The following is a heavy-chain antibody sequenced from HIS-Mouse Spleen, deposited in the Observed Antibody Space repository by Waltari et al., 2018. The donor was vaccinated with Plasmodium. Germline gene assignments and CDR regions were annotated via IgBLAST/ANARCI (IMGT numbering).Heavy chain of an antibody. D-gene: IGHD3-3*01. Sequence: EVQLVESGGGLVQPGGSLGLSWAASGLPFSRHSMTLVLQAPGKGLEWVAYISSSSSTIYYADSVKGRFTISRDNAKNSLYLQMNSLRDEDTAVYYCARVVTIFGVVIDYWGQGTLVTVSS. CDR2: ISSSSSTI. CDR3: ARVVTIFGVVIDY. J-gene: IGHJ4*02. V-gene: IGHV3-48*02. CDR1: GLPFSRHS.